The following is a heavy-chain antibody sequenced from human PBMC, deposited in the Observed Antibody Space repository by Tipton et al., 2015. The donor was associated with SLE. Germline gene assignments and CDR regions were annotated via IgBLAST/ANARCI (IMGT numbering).Heavy chain of an antibody. J-gene: IGHJ3*01. V-gene: IGHV3-73*01. CDR3: TTRKGSFDV. CDR2: IRSKPNNYAT. Sequence: SLRLSCAASGFMFDGSAMHWVRQASGKGLEWVGRIRSKPNNYATAYAESVTGRFTISRDDSTYTAYLQMNSLKIEDTALYYCTTRKGSFDVWGQGTMVTVSS. CDR1: GFMFDGSA.